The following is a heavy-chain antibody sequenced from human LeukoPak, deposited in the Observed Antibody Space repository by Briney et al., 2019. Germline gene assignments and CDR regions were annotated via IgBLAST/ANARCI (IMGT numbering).Heavy chain of an antibody. Sequence: GGSLRLSCAASGFSFTTYWMTWIPQAPEKAPEGVAHISEDGSVKYYIDSVKGRFTISRDNAKNSVYLQMNDLRVEDTAVYYCVGKAPGYWGQGALVTVSS. CDR3: VGKAPGY. D-gene: IGHD7-27*01. J-gene: IGHJ4*02. V-gene: IGHV3-7*01. CDR2: ISEDGSVK. CDR1: GFSFTTYW.